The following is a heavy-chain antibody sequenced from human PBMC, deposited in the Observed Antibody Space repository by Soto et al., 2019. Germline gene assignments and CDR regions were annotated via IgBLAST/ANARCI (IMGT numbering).Heavy chain of an antibody. V-gene: IGHV3-23*01. CDR1: GFTFSSYA. Sequence: GGSLRLSCAASGFTFSSYAMSWVRQAPGKGLEWVSAISGSGGSTYYADSVKGRFTISRDNSKNTLYLQMNSLRAENTAVYYCLQYVGDTALVFYSLMDYWGQGTPVTVSS. CDR3: LQYVGDTALVFYSLMDY. J-gene: IGHJ4*02. D-gene: IGHD3-16*01. CDR2: ISGSGGST.